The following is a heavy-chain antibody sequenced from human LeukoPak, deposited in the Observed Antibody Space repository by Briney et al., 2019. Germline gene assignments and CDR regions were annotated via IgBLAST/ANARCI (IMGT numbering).Heavy chain of an antibody. D-gene: IGHD5-12*01. V-gene: IGHV4-31*03. CDR1: GGSISSGGYY. J-gene: IGHJ5*02. Sequence: SQTLSLTCTVSGGSISSGGYYWSWIRQRPGKGLEWIGYIYYSGSTYYNPSLKSRVTISVDTSKNQFSLKLSSVTAADTAVYYCARDSRGQIRSGYSNWFDPWGQGTLVTVSS. CDR2: IYYSGST. CDR3: ARDSRGQIRSGYSNWFDP.